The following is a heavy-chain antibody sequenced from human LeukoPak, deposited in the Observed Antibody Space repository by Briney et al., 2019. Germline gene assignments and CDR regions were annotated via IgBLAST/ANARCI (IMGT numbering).Heavy chain of an antibody. Sequence: GASVKVSCKASGYTFTGYYMHWVRQAPGQGLEWMGWINPNSGGTNYAQKFQGRVTMTRDTSISTAYMELSRLRSDDTAVYYCARYYDSMSPPPYYFDYWGQGTLVTVSS. V-gene: IGHV1-2*02. D-gene: IGHD3-22*01. CDR2: INPNSGGT. CDR1: GYTFTGYY. J-gene: IGHJ4*02. CDR3: ARYYDSMSPPPYYFDY.